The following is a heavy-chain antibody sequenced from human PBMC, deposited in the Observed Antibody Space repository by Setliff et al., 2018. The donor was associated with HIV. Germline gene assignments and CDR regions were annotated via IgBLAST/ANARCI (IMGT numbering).Heavy chain of an antibody. CDR3: ARGTRVCANDAFDI. V-gene: IGHV1-2*06. Sequence: VASVKVSCKASGYTFTGYYMHWVRQATGQGLEWMGRINPNSGGTNCAQKCQGRVTMTRDTSISTAYMELSRLRSDDTAVYYCARGTRVCANDAFDIWGQGTMVTVSS. J-gene: IGHJ3*02. CDR1: GYTFTGYY. CDR2: INPNSGGT. D-gene: IGHD1-1*01.